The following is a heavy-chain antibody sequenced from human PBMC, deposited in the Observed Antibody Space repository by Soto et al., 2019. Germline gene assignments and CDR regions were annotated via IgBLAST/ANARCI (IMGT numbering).Heavy chain of an antibody. CDR1: GFTLSNNR. CDR2: LYFYGSA. CDR3: ARVGTSESFFDY. D-gene: IGHD7-27*01. J-gene: IGHJ4*02. V-gene: IGHV3-53*02. Sequence: EVHLVETGGGLVLPGGSLRLSCVVSGFTLSNNRVTWVRQAPGQGLEWVSDLYFYGSANYADSVRGRFTIFKDDSKNTLYLQMTNLRADDTALYYCARVGTSESFFDYWGQGTLVTVSP.